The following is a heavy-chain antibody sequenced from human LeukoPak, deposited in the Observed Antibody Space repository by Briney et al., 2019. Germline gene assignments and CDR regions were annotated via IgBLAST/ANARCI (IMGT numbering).Heavy chain of an antibody. CDR3: ARGSQL. CDR1: GFTFSSYS. V-gene: IGHV3-48*02. D-gene: IGHD1-1*01. J-gene: IGHJ4*02. Sequence: GGSLRLSCAASGFTFSSYSMNWVRQAPGKGLEWISHISSSSSTTSYADSVKGRFTISRDNVKESLYLQMNSLRDEDTAIYYCARGSQLGGQGTLVTVSS. CDR2: ISSSSSTT.